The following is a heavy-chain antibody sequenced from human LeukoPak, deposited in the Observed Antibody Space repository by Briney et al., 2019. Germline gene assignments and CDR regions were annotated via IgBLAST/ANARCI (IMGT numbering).Heavy chain of an antibody. CDR2: IYFSGTT. J-gene: IGHJ3*02. Sequence: PSETLSLTCTVSGGSISGYYWSWIRQPPGKGLEWIGYIYFSGTTNYNPSLKSRVTISVDTSKNQFSAKLSSVTAADTALYYCARDLGLRGAPDAFDIWGQGTMVIVSS. D-gene: IGHD3-16*01. CDR3: ARDLGLRGAPDAFDI. CDR1: GGSISGYY. V-gene: IGHV4-59*01.